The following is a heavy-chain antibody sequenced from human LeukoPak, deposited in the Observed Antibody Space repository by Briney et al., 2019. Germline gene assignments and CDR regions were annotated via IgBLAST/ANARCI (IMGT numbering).Heavy chain of an antibody. V-gene: IGHV3-23*01. CDR1: GFTFSSYA. D-gene: IGHD5-18*01. J-gene: IGHJ6*02. CDR2: ISGSGGST. Sequence: GGSLRLSCAASGFTFSSYAMSWVRQAPGKGLEWVSAISGSGGSTYYADSVKGRFTISRDNYKTTLYLQINSLRAEDTAVYYCARPDTAMVNYYYYGMDVWGQGTTGTGSS. CDR3: ARPDTAMVNYYYYGMDV.